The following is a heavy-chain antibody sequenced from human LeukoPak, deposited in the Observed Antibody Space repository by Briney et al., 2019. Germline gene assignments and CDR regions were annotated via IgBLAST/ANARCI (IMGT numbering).Heavy chain of an antibody. J-gene: IGHJ4*02. Sequence: GGSLRLSCAASGFTFSTYAMHRVRQAPGKGLEWVAVIWSDSTNKYYADSVRGRFTISRDNSKNTLYLQMSNLRAEDTAMYYCARDRLTTVTTFHLDYWGQGTLVTVSS. V-gene: IGHV3-33*01. CDR3: ARDRLTTVTTFHLDY. D-gene: IGHD4-17*01. CDR1: GFTFSTYA. CDR2: IWSDSTNK.